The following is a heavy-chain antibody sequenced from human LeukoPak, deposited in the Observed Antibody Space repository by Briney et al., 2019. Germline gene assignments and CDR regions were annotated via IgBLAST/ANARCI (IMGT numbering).Heavy chain of an antibody. Sequence: GGSLRLSCAASGFTFSSYTMSWVRQAPGKGLEWVANIKEDGSEKYYVDSVKGRFTISRDNAKNSLSLQMDSLRVEDTAVYYCARDQYQVPYYSQYYGMDVWGQGTTVIVSS. D-gene: IGHD2-2*01. J-gene: IGHJ6*02. V-gene: IGHV3-7*01. CDR1: GFTFSSYT. CDR2: IKEDGSEK. CDR3: ARDQYQVPYYSQYYGMDV.